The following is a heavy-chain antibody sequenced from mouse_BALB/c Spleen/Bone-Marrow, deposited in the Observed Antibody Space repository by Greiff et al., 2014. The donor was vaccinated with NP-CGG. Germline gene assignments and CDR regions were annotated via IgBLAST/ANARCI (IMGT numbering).Heavy chain of an antibody. V-gene: IGHV2-9*02. J-gene: IGHJ4*01. CDR3: ARITTATGAMDY. CDR1: GFSLTTYG. Sequence: QVQLQQSGPGLVAPSQSLSITCTVSGFSLTTYGVHWVRQPPGKGLEWLGVLWADGSTNYNSALMSRLSISKDNSKSQVFLKMNSLQTDDTAMYYCARITTATGAMDYWDQGTSVTVSS. D-gene: IGHD1-2*01. CDR2: LWADGST.